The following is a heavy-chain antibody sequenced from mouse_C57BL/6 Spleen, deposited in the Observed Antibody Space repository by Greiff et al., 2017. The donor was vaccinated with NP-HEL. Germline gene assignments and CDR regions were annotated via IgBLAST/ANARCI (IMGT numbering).Heavy chain of an antibody. CDR2: INPSSGYT. J-gene: IGHJ3*01. D-gene: IGHD3-2*02. Sequence: VQLQQSGADLARPGASVKMSCKASGYTFTSYTMHWVKQRPGQGLEWIGYINPSSGYTKYNQKFKDKATLTADKSSSTAYMQLSSLTSEDSAVYYCARWAAQATGFAYWGQGTLVTVSA. V-gene: IGHV1-4*01. CDR3: ARWAAQATGFAY. CDR1: GYTFTSYT.